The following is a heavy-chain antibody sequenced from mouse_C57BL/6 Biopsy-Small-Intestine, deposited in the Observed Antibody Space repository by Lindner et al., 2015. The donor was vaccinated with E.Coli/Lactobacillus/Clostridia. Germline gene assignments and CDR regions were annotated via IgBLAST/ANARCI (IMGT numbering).Heavy chain of an antibody. J-gene: IGHJ3*01. V-gene: IGHV1-54*01. Sequence: VQLQESGAELVRPGTSVKVSCKASGYAFTNYLIEWVKQRPGQGLEWIGVINPGSGGTNYNEKFKGKATLTADKSSNSAYLQLSSLTSEDSAVYFCASYGNFDYWGQGTLVTVSA. D-gene: IGHD2-1*01. CDR2: INPGSGGT. CDR1: GYAFTNYL. CDR3: ASYGNFDY.